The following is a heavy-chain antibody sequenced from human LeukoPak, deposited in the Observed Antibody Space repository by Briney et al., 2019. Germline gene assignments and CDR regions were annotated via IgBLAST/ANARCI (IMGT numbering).Heavy chain of an antibody. D-gene: IGHD3-22*01. V-gene: IGHV4-59*08. CDR1: GSSISSYY. CDR2: IYYSGST. Sequence: PSETLSLTCTVSGSSISSYYWSWIRQPPGKGLEWIGYIYYSGSTNYNPSLKSRVTISVDTSKNQFSLKLSSVTAADTAVYYCARGGGIYDSSGYYPQWGQGTLVTVSS. J-gene: IGHJ4*02. CDR3: ARGGGIYDSSGYYPQ.